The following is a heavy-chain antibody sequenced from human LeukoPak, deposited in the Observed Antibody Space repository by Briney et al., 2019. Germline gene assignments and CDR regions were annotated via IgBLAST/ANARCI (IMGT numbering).Heavy chain of an antibody. Sequence: SETLSLTCTVSGGSISSYYWSWIRQPPGEGLEWIGSIYYVGTTYYNPSLKSRVTISIDSSKNLFSLNLSSVTAADTAVYYCARDEGSYYDILTGYYEYWGQGTLVTVSS. V-gene: IGHV4-59*12. D-gene: IGHD3-9*01. CDR3: ARDEGSYYDILTGYYEY. CDR1: GGSISSYY. J-gene: IGHJ4*02. CDR2: IYYVGTT.